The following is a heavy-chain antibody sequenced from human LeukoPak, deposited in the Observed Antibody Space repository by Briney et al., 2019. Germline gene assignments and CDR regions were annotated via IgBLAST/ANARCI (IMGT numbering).Heavy chain of an antibody. Sequence: PSETLSLTCTVPGGSISSSSYYWGWIRQPPGKGLEWIGTIYYTGTTYYNPCLKSRVTISVDTSRNQFSLKLSSVTAADTAVYYCARHRTKYCSSTSCYGGAFDIWGQGTMVTVSS. CDR2: IYYTGTT. CDR3: ARHRTKYCSSTSCYGGAFDI. CDR1: GGSISSSSYY. D-gene: IGHD2-2*01. V-gene: IGHV4-39*01. J-gene: IGHJ3*02.